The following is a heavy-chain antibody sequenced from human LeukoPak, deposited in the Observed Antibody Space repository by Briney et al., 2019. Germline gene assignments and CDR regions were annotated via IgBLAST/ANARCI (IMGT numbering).Heavy chain of an antibody. CDR2: FDPEDGET. CDR3: ATGHYDSSGYPNY. D-gene: IGHD3-22*01. Sequence: ASVKVSCKVSGYTLTELSMHWVRQAPGKGLEWMGGFDPEDGETIYAQKFQGRVTMAEDTSTDTAYMELSSLRSEDTAVYYCATGHYDSSGYPNYWGQGTLVTVSS. J-gene: IGHJ4*02. CDR1: GYTLTELS. V-gene: IGHV1-24*01.